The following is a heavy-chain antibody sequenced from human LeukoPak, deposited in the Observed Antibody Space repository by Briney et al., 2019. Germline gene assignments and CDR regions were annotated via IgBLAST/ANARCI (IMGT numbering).Heavy chain of an antibody. CDR3: ARGPDIVATIDY. CDR1: GGSISSYY. J-gene: IGHJ4*02. CDR2: IYHSGST. V-gene: IGHV4-38-2*02. D-gene: IGHD5-12*01. Sequence: PSETLSLTCTVSGGSISSYYWSWIRQPPGKGLEWIGSIYHSGSTYYNPSLKSRVTISVDTSKNQFSLKLSSVTAADTAVYYCARGPDIVATIDYWGQGTLVTVSS.